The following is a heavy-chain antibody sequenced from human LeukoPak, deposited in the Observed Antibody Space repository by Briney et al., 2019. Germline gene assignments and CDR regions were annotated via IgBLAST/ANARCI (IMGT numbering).Heavy chain of an antibody. CDR1: GFTVRTKY. V-gene: IGHV3-53*01. D-gene: IGHD1-26*01. CDR2: IYSGGPT. J-gene: IGHJ4*02. CDR3: ASVRVGAPGYYFDY. Sequence: GGSLRLSCSASGFTVRTKYIRWGRQAPGKGLEWVSVIYSGGPTYHADSVEGRFTISRDTSKNTLYLQMNSLRAEDTAVCYCASVRVGAPGYYFDYWGQGTLVTVSS.